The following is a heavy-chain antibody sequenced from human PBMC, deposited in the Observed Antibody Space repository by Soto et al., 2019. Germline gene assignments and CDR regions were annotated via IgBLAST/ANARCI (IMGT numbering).Heavy chain of an antibody. J-gene: IGHJ6*03. CDR2: INHSGST. Sequence: NPSETLSLTCAVYGGSFSGYYWSWIRHPPGNGLEWIGEINHSGSTNYNPSLKSRVTISVDTSKNQFSRKLSSVTAADTAVNNCARGDLGIAARPYFYSYRDVWGKGTTVSVSS. D-gene: IGHD6-6*01. CDR1: GGSFSGYY. CDR3: ARGDLGIAARPYFYSYRDV. V-gene: IGHV4-34*01.